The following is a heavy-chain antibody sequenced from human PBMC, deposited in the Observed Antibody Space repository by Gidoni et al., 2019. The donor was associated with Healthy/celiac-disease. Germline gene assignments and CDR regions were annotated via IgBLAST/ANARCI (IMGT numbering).Heavy chain of an antibody. CDR2: IYYRGST. CDR1: GGSISSSSYY. Sequence: QLQLQESGPGLVKPSKTLSLTCTVSGGSISSSSYYWGWIRQPPGKGLKWIGSIYYRGSTYYNPSLKSLVTISVDTSKNQFSLKLSSVTAADTAVYYCARGHSSGWANWFDPWGQGTLVTVSS. CDR3: ARGHSSGWANWFDP. J-gene: IGHJ5*02. D-gene: IGHD6-19*01. V-gene: IGHV4-39*01.